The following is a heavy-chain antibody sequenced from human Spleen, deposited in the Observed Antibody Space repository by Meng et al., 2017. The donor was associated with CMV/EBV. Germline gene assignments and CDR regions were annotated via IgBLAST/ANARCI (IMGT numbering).Heavy chain of an antibody. Sequence: GSLRLSCAVYGGSFSGYYWSWIRQPPGKGLEWIGEINHSGSTNYNPSLKSRVTISVDTSKNQFSLKLSSVTAADTAVYYCARFGCSSTSCYTRYYYYYGMDVWGQETTVTVSS. CDR1: GGSFSGYY. D-gene: IGHD2-2*02. J-gene: IGHJ6*02. V-gene: IGHV4-34*01. CDR2: INHSGST. CDR3: ARFGCSSTSCYTRYYYYYGMDV.